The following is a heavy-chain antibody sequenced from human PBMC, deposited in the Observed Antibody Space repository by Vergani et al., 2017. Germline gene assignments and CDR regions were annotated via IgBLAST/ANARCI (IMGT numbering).Heavy chain of an antibody. J-gene: IGHJ4*02. V-gene: IGHV2-26*01. D-gene: IGHD2-2*02. CDR3: ARTLGYCSSTSCYTYYFDY. CDR1: GFSLSNARMG. Sequence: QVTLKESGPVLVKPTETLTLTCTVSGFSLSNARMGVSWIRQPPGTALEWLAHIFSNDEKSYSTSLKSRLTISKDTSKSQVVLTMTNMDPVDTATYYCARTLGYCSSTSCYTYYFDYWGQGTLVTVSS. CDR2: IFSNDEK.